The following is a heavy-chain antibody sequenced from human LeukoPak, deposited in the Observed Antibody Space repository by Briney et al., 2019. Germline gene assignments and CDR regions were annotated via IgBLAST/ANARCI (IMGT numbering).Heavy chain of an antibody. CDR1: GFTVSSNY. J-gene: IGHJ6*02. CDR3: AREDYGRSRYYYGMDV. Sequence: GGSLRLSCAASGFTVSSNYMSWVRQAPGKGLEWVSVIYSGGSTYYADSMKGRFTISRDNSKNTLYLQMNSLRAEDTAVYYCAREDYGRSRYYYGMDVWGQGTTVTVSS. D-gene: IGHD4-17*01. V-gene: IGHV3-66*01. CDR2: IYSGGST.